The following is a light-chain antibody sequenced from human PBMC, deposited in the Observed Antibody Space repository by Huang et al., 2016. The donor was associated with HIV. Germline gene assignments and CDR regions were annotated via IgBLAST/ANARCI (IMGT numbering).Light chain of an antibody. V-gene: IGKV3-20*01. J-gene: IGKJ2*01. Sequence: IVLTQSPDTLSLSPGERATLSCRASQNVSSGLFAWYQQRPGQAPRLLIRGASTRATGIPDRFSGSGSGTDFTLIVNKLEPEDSAVYYCQQCGGAPYTFGQGTRLEIK. CDR3: QQCGGAPYT. CDR2: GAS. CDR1: QNVSSGL.